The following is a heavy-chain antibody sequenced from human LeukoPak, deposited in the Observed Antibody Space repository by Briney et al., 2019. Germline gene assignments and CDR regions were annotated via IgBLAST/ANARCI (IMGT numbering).Heavy chain of an antibody. CDR2: ISGSGGST. CDR1: GFTFSSYA. CDR3: ANRILSANWFDS. J-gene: IGHJ5*01. V-gene: IGHV3-23*01. D-gene: IGHD2-15*01. Sequence: GGSLRLSCAASGFTFSSYAMSWVRQAPGKGLEWVSAISGSGGSTYYADSVKGRFTISRDNSKNTLYLQMNSLRAEDTAVYYCANRILSANWFDSWGQGTLVTVSS.